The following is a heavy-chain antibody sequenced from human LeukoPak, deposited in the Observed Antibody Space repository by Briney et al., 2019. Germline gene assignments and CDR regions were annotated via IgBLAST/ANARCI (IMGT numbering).Heavy chain of an antibody. CDR1: GFTFSSYA. V-gene: IGHV3-23*01. Sequence: GGSLRLSCAASGFTFSSYAMSWVRQAPGKGLEWVSAISGSGGSTYYADSVKGRLTISRDNAKNSLYLQMNSLRAEDTAVYYCAKAGPPTYYDFWSGSSFDYWGQGTLVTVSS. J-gene: IGHJ4*02. CDR2: ISGSGGST. D-gene: IGHD3-3*01. CDR3: AKAGPPTYYDFWSGSSFDY.